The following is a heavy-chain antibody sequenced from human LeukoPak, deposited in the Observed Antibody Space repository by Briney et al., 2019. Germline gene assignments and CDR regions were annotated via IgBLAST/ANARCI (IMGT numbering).Heavy chain of an antibody. CDR2: INDSGRT. CDR1: GGSFSDYN. CDR3: ARGLDLEGLDY. J-gene: IGHJ4*02. D-gene: IGHD1-1*01. Sequence: SETLSLTCAVYGGSFSDYNWSWLRQSPEKGLEWIGEINDSGRTNYNPSLKSRVTISADTAKYQFSLSLSSLTAADTAVYYCARGLDLEGLDYWGQGTLVTVSS. V-gene: IGHV4-34*01.